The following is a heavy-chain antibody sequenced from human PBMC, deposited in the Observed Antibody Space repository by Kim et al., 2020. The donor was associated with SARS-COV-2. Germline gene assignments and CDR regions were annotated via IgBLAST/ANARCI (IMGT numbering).Heavy chain of an antibody. D-gene: IGHD2-15*01. J-gene: IGHJ6*04. CDR2: INPSGGST. CDR3: AGMSCSGGSGYSDCYYGMDV. CDR1: GYTFTSYY. V-gene: IGHV1-46*01. Sequence: ASVKVSCKASGYTFTSYYMHWVRQAPGQGLEWMGIINPSGGSTSYAQKFQGRVTMTRDTSTSTVYMELSSLRSEDTAVYYCAGMSCSGGSGYSDCYYGMDVWGEGATVTVSA.